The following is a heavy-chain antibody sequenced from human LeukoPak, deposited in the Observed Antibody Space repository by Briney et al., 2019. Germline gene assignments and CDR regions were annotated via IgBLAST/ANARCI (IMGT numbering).Heavy chain of an antibody. V-gene: IGHV4-59*01. CDR3: ARDILMVGATHYFDY. CDR1: GGSITTYY. J-gene: IGHJ4*02. CDR2: IHHSVSP. Sequence: SEALSLTCTVSGGSITTYYWSWLRQSPGRGLEWIGYIHHSVSPTYNPSLKSRVTISVDTSKNQFSLKVSSVTAADTAVYYCARDILMVGATHYFDYWGQGTLVTVSS. D-gene: IGHD1-26*01.